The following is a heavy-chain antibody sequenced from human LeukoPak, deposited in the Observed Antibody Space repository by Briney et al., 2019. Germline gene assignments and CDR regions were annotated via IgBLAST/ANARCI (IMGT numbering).Heavy chain of an antibody. Sequence: ASVKVSCKASGYTFTTYYLHWVRQAPGQGLEWMGLINPTGGSTSYAQKFQGRVTMTMHTSTSTVYIALSSLRSEDTAVYYCARIIAASATWDYWGQGTLVTVSS. CDR1: GYTFTTYY. J-gene: IGHJ4*02. CDR2: INPTGGST. D-gene: IGHD6-13*01. CDR3: ARIIAASATWDY. V-gene: IGHV1-46*01.